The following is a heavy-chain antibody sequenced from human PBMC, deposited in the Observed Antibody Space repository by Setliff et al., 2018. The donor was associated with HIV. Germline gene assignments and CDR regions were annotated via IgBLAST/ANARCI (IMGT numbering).Heavy chain of an antibody. CDR3: ARGGSRGRWYCDY. V-gene: IGHV4-30-2*01. CDR2: IYHSGNT. Sequence: SETLSLTCTVSGGFISTGGYYWSWIRQPPGKGLEWIGYIYHSGNTYYNPSLKSRVSISVDRSKNHFSLRLSSVTAAGTAVYYCARGGSRGRWYCDYWGQGTLVTVSS. CDR1: GGFISTGGYY. J-gene: IGHJ4*02. D-gene: IGHD1-26*01.